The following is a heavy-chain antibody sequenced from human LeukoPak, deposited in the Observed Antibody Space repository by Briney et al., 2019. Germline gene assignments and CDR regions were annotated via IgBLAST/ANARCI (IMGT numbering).Heavy chain of an antibody. CDR2: IYYSGST. J-gene: IGHJ4*02. V-gene: IGHV4-59*08. CDR1: GGSISSYY. D-gene: IGHD3-22*01. CDR3: ARLEEYDSSGYDY. Sequence: SETLSLTCTVSGGSISSYYWSWIRQPPGKGLEWIGYIYYSGSTNYNPSLKSRVTISVDTSKNQFSLKLSSVTAADTAVYYCARLEEYDSSGYDYWGQGTPVTVSS.